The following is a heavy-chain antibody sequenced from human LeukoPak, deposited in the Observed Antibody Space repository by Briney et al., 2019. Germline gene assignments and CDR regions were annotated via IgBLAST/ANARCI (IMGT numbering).Heavy chain of an antibody. CDR2: IRYDGSNK. V-gene: IGHV3-30*02. D-gene: IGHD4-17*01. J-gene: IGHJ6*03. Sequence: GGSLRLSCAASGFTFSSYGMHWVRQAPGKGLVWVAFIRYDGSNKYYADSVKGRFTISRDNSKNTLYLQMNSLRAEDTAVYYCAKDNDYGDYPLRRDYYMDVWGKGTTVTISS. CDR3: AKDNDYGDYPLRRDYYMDV. CDR1: GFTFSSYG.